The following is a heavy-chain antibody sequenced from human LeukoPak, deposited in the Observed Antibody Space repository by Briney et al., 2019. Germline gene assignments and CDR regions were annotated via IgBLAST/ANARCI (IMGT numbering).Heavy chain of an antibody. V-gene: IGHV4-4*07. Sequence: ASDTLSLTCTVSGGSISSYYWSWIRQPAGKGLEWIGRIYTSGSTNYNPSLKSRVTMSVDTSKNQFSLKLSSVTAADTAVYYCAREDPYDFWSGYYLFDPWGQGTLVTVSS. CDR3: AREDPYDFWSGYYLFDP. CDR2: IYTSGST. J-gene: IGHJ5*02. D-gene: IGHD3-3*01. CDR1: GGSISSYY.